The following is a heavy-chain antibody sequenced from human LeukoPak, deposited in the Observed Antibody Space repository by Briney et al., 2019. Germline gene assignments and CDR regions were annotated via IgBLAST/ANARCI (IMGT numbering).Heavy chain of an antibody. V-gene: IGHV3-7*04. CDR1: GFTFSSCW. Sequence: PGGCLRLSCAASGFTFSSCWMSWVRQAPRKGLEWVANIKQDGSEKYYVDSVKGRFTISRDNAKDSLYLEMNSLRAEDTAVYYCARGVAGTPDHWGQGTRVTVSS. CDR2: IKQDGSEK. D-gene: IGHD6-19*01. CDR3: ARGVAGTPDH. J-gene: IGHJ4*02.